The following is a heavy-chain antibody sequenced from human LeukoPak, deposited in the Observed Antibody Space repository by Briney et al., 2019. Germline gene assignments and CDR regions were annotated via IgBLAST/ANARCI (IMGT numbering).Heavy chain of an antibody. CDR2: IKHSGST. V-gene: IGHV4-34*01. CDR1: GGSFSGYY. D-gene: IGHD2-21*01. CDR3: GRGVAIRDTRLSLAVRSTRYMAV. J-gene: IGHJ6*03. Sequence: SETLSLTCAVYGGSFSGYYCSWIRQPPGKGLELVGEIKHSGSTNYNPSLKSPVTKSVDPLKNHFSLKPISLTAADTAVYYCGRGVAIRDTRLSLAVRSTRYMAVWGKGHTVTVSS.